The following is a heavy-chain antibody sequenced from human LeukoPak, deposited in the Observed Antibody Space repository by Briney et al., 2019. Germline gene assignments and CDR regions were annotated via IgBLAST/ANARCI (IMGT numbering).Heavy chain of an antibody. CDR1: GGSISRSRYY. V-gene: IGHV4-39*01. Sequence: SETLSLTCTVSGGSISRSRYYWGWIRQPPGKGLEWIGTIFYSGITYYNPSLKSRVTISVDTSKNQFSLKLSSVTAADTAVYYCARVYYSSSYDYWYFDLWGRGTLVTVSS. J-gene: IGHJ2*01. CDR2: IFYSGIT. CDR3: ARVYYSSSYDYWYFDL. D-gene: IGHD6-13*01.